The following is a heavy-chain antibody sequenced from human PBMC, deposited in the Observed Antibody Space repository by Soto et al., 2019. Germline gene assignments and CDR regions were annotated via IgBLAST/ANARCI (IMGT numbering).Heavy chain of an antibody. V-gene: IGHV3-74*01. D-gene: IGHD4-17*01. CDR1: GFTVSSYL. J-gene: IGHJ4*02. CDR2: INSDGSST. CDR3: ARVNYGDYGGVYDC. Sequence: EVQLVASGGGLVQPGGSLRLSCAASGFTVSSYLMHWVRQAPGKGLVWVSRINSDGSSTSFADSVKGRFTISRDNAKNTLYLQMNSLRAEDTAVYYCARVNYGDYGGVYDCWGQGTLVTVSS.